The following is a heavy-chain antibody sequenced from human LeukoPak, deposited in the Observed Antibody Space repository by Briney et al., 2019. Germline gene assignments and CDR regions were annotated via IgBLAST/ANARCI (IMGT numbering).Heavy chain of an antibody. V-gene: IGHV4-59*12. Sequence: PSETLSLTCTVSGGSISSYYWSWIRQPPGKGLEWIGYIYYSGSTNYNPSLKSRVTISVDTSKNQFSLKLSSVTAADTAVYYCAILGGNSDYWGQGTLVTVSS. J-gene: IGHJ4*02. CDR3: AILGGNSDY. CDR2: IYYSGST. CDR1: GGSISSYY. D-gene: IGHD4-23*01.